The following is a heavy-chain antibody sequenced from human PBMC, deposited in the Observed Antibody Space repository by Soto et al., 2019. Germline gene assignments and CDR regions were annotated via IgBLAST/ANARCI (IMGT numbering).Heavy chain of an antibody. CDR1: GGTFSSYA. Sequence: ASVKVSCKASGGTFSSYAISWVRQAPGQGLEWMGWISAYNGNTNYAQKLQGRVTMTTDTSTSTAYMELRSLRSDDTAVYYCARDHTPADYGDYDYWGQGTLVTVSS. D-gene: IGHD4-17*01. CDR3: ARDHTPADYGDYDY. CDR2: ISAYNGNT. J-gene: IGHJ4*02. V-gene: IGHV1-18*01.